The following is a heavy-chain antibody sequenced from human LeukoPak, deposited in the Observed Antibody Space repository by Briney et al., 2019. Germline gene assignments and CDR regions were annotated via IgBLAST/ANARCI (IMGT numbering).Heavy chain of an antibody. CDR1: GYTFTSYG. V-gene: IGHV1-18*01. Sequence: GASVKVSCKASGYTFTSYGISWGRQAPGQGLEWMGWISAYNGNTNYAQKLQGRVTMTTDTSTSTAYIELRSLRSDDTAVYYCARARDVLLWFGATPGWLDPWGQGTLVTVSS. J-gene: IGHJ5*02. D-gene: IGHD3-10*01. CDR2: ISAYNGNT. CDR3: ARARDVLLWFGATPGWLDP.